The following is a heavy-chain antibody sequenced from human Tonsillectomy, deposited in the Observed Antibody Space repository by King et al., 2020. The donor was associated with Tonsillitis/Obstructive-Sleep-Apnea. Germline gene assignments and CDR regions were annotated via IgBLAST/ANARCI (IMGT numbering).Heavy chain of an antibody. CDR2: IYYSGST. D-gene: IGHD2-15*01. Sequence: QLQESGPGLVKPSETLSLTCTVSGGSISSSSYYWGWIRQPPGKGLEWIGSIYYSGSTYYNPSLKSRVTISVDTSKNQFSLKLSSVTAADTAVYYGARHVRYCSGGSCFMTGFDYWGQGTLVTVSS. J-gene: IGHJ4*02. CDR1: GGSISSSSYY. V-gene: IGHV4-39*01. CDR3: ARHVRYCSGGSCFMTGFDY.